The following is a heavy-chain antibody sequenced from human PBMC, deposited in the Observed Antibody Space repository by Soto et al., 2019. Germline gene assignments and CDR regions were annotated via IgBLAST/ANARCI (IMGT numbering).Heavy chain of an antibody. D-gene: IGHD3-3*01. Sequence: GGSLRLSCAASGFTFSSYAMHWFRQAPGKGLEWVAVISYDGSDKYYADSVKGRFTISRDNSKNTLYLQMNSLRAEDTAVYYCARDSDFWSGYYNYYYYGMEAWGQGTTVTAP. V-gene: IGHV3-30-3*01. CDR1: GFTFSSYA. CDR3: ARDSDFWSGYYNYYYYGMEA. J-gene: IGHJ6*02. CDR2: ISYDGSDK.